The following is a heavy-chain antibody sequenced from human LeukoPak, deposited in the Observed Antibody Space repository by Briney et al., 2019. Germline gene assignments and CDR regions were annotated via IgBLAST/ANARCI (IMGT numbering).Heavy chain of an antibody. CDR2: IYYSGST. V-gene: IGHV4-59*01. D-gene: IGHD5-24*01. Sequence: RPSETLSLTCTVSGGSISSYYWSWIRQPPGKGLEWIGYIYYSGSTNYNPSLKSRVTISVDTSKNQFSLKLSSVTAADTAVYYCARVRDGYNYFFAFDIWGQGTMVTVSS. J-gene: IGHJ3*02. CDR3: ARVRDGYNYFFAFDI. CDR1: GGSISSYY.